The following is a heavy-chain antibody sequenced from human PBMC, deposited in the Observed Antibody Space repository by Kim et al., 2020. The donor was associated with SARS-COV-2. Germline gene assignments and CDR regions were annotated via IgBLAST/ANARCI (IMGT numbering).Heavy chain of an antibody. Sequence: SETLSLTCTVSGGSISSYYWSWIRQPPGKGLEWIGYIYYSGSTNYNPSLKSRVTISVDTSKNQFSLKLSSVTAADTAVYYCARDLLATGYADYWGQGTLVTVSS. V-gene: IGHV4-59*01. CDR2: IYYSGST. CDR3: ARDLLATGYADY. J-gene: IGHJ4*02. CDR1: GGSISSYY. D-gene: IGHD3-9*01.